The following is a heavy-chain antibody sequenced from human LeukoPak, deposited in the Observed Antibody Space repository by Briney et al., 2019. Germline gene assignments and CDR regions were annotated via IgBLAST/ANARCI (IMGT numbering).Heavy chain of an antibody. J-gene: IGHJ4*02. D-gene: IGHD2-15*01. CDR1: GFTFDIYA. CDR2: MSYDGSNK. V-gene: IGHV3-30*04. CDR3: ARDQVELCSSGSCYVIDN. Sequence: GVSLRLSCAASGFTFDIYAMHWVRQAPGKGLEWVAVMSYDGSNKYYADSVKGRFTVSRDNSRNTLHLQMSSLRVADTAVYYCARDQVELCSSGSCYVIDNWGPGTLVAVSS.